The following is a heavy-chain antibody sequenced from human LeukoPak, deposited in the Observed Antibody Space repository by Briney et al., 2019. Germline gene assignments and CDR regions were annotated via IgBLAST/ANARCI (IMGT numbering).Heavy chain of an antibody. V-gene: IGHV4-34*01. CDR1: GGSFSGYY. Sequence: SETLSLTCAVYGGSFSGYYWSWIRQPPGKGLEWIGEINHSGSTNYNPSLKSRVTISVDTSKNQFSLKLSSVTAADTAVYYCARVAKIRFLEWLLHHTAGYYFDYWGQGTLVTVSS. J-gene: IGHJ4*02. CDR3: ARVAKIRFLEWLLHHTAGYYFDY. D-gene: IGHD3-3*01. CDR2: INHSGST.